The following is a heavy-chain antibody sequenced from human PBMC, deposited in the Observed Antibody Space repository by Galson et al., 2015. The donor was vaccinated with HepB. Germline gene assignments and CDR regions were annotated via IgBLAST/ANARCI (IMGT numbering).Heavy chain of an antibody. V-gene: IGHV3-30-3*01. D-gene: IGHD6-13*01. CDR3: ASQQVLPYYYFYYAMDV. J-gene: IGHJ6*02. CDR2: ISSDGSNK. CDR1: GFTFSTYP. Sequence: SLRLSCAASGFTFSTYPMHWVRQTPGKGLEWVALISSDGSNKYYADPVKGRFTISRDNSKNTLYLQMNSLRAEDTAVYYCASQQVLPYYYFYYAMDVWGQATTVTVSS.